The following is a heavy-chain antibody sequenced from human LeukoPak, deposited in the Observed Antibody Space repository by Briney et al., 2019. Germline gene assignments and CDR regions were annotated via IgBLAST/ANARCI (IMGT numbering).Heavy chain of an antibody. CDR2: ISPNSGGT. Sequence: ASVKVSCKASGYTFTGYYIHWVRQAPGQGLEWMGWISPNSGGTKYAQNFQGRVTITRDTSISTAYMELNRLGSDDTAVYYCARGDCSTISCPFDPWGQGTLVTVSS. V-gene: IGHV1-2*02. CDR3: ARGDCSTISCPFDP. J-gene: IGHJ5*02. CDR1: GYTFTGYY. D-gene: IGHD2-2*01.